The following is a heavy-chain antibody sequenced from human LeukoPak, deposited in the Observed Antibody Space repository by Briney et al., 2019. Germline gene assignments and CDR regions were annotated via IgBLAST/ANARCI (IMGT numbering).Heavy chain of an antibody. D-gene: IGHD6-19*01. CDR3: ASQYSSGRYRFDY. J-gene: IGHJ4*02. CDR1: GGSISSSSYY. CDR2: IYYSGST. Sequence: SETLSLTCTVSGGSISSSSYYWGWIRQPPGKGLEWIGSIYYSGSTCYNPSLKSRVTISVDTSKNQFSLKLSSVTAADTAVYYCASQYSSGRYRFDYWGQGTLVTVSS. V-gene: IGHV4-39*01.